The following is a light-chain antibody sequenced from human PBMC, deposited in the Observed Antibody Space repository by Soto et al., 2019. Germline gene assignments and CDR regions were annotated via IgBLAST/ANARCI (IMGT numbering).Light chain of an antibody. Sequence: DIQMTQSPSSLSASVGDRVTITCRPSQSIDNFLNWYQQKPGKAPNLLIYAASSLQSGVSSRFSGSGSGTDFTLTISSLQPEDYATYYCQQYHNYSPTFGQGTKVDIK. CDR2: AAS. CDR1: QSIDNF. CDR3: QQYHNYSPT. V-gene: IGKV1-39*01. J-gene: IGKJ1*01.